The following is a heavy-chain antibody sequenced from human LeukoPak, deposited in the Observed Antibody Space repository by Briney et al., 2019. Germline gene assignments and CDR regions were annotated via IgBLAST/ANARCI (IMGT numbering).Heavy chain of an antibody. CDR3: ARDPPRIVVVVAATNYYGMDV. J-gene: IGHJ6*02. CDR1: GYTFSAYG. CDR2: TSGTGYNT. V-gene: IGHV1-18*01. Sequence: ASVKVSCKASGYTFSAYGITWVRQAPGQGLEWMAWTSGTGYNTDYTQRFQGRVSVTTDTSTSTAYMELRSLRSDDTAVYYCARDPPRIVVVVAATNYYGMDVWGQGTTVTVSS. D-gene: IGHD2-15*01.